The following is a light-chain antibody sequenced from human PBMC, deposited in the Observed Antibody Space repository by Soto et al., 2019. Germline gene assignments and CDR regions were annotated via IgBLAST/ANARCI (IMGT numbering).Light chain of an antibody. Sequence: QSALTQPPSVSGAPGQRVTISCTGSSSNIGAGYGVHWYQQLPGTAPKLLIYGNSNRPSGVPDRFSGSKSGTPASLAITGLQAEDEADYYCQSYDSSLSGYVFGTGTKVTVL. V-gene: IGLV1-40*01. J-gene: IGLJ1*01. CDR1: SSNIGAGYG. CDR3: QSYDSSLSGYV. CDR2: GNS.